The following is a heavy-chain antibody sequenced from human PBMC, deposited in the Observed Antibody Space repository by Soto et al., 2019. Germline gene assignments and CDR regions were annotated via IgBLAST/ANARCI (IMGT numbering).Heavy chain of an antibody. Sequence: ASETLSLTCTVSGGTISNYYWSWIRQPPGKGLEWIGYIYYSGSTNYNPSLKSRVTISVDTSKSQFYLKLRSVTAADTAVYYCARGMAEEQIFYYFDYWGQGALVTVSS. D-gene: IGHD3-9*01. V-gene: IGHV4-59*01. CDR1: GGTISNYY. CDR2: IYYSGST. J-gene: IGHJ4*02. CDR3: ARGMAEEQIFYYFDY.